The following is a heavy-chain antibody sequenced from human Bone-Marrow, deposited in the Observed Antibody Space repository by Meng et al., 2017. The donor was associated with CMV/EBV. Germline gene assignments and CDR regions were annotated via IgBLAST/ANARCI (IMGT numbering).Heavy chain of an antibody. CDR3: ARDLGYFDSHYYYGMDV. J-gene: IGHJ6*02. D-gene: IGHD3-9*01. V-gene: IGHV3-30*02. Sequence: GESLKISCAASGFTFSSYGMHWVRQAPGKGLEWVAFIRYDGSNKYYADSVKGRFTISRDNSKNTLYLQMNSLRAEDTAVYYCARDLGYFDSHYYYGMDVWGQGTTVTVSS. CDR2: IRYDGSNK. CDR1: GFTFSSYG.